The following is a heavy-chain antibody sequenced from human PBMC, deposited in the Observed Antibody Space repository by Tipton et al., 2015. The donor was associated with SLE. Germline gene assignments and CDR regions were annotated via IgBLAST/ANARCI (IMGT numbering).Heavy chain of an antibody. Sequence: TLSLTCTVSGGSISGSNYYWDWIRQPPGKGLEWLGTIYHSGTTYYNPSLKSRLTLSIDTSKNQFSLKLSSVTAADTAVYYCVRLELPATKADYWGPGTLVTVSS. J-gene: IGHJ4*02. D-gene: IGHD5-24*01. CDR1: GGSISGSNYY. CDR3: VRLELPATKADY. CDR2: IYHSGTT. V-gene: IGHV4-39*07.